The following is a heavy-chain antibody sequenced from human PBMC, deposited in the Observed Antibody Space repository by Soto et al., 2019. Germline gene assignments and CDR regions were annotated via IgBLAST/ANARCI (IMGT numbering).Heavy chain of an antibody. CDR1: GFTFSNYG. Sequence: GGSLRLSCTASGFTFSNYGIHWVRQVPGKGLEWVAIISDDGSSKYYADSVKGRFTISRDNSKDTVYLQMNSLRAEDTALYYCAKDSRGFRGYPAYWGQGTLVTVSS. CDR3: AKDSRGFRGYPAY. J-gene: IGHJ4*02. D-gene: IGHD5-12*01. CDR2: ISDDGSSK. V-gene: IGHV3-30*18.